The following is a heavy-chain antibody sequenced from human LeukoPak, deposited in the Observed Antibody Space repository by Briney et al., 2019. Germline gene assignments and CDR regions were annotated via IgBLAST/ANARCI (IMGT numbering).Heavy chain of an antibody. D-gene: IGHD3-10*01. V-gene: IGHV4-31*03. J-gene: IGHJ6*04. CDR2: IYYSGST. Sequence: SETLSLTCTVSGVSISSGGYYWSWIRQHPGKGLEWIGYIYYSGSTYYNPSLKSRVTISVDTSKNQFSLKLSSVTAADTAVYYCARSYGSGSSYGMDVWGKGTTVTVSS. CDR3: ARSYGSGSSYGMDV. CDR1: GVSISSGGYY.